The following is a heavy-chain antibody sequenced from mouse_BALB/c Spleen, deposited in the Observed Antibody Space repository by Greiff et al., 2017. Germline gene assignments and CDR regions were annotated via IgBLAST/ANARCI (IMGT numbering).Heavy chain of an antibody. CDR1: GFTFSSFG. V-gene: IGHV5-17*02. Sequence: EVKLQESGGGLVQPGGSRKLSCAASGFTFSSFGMHWVRQAPEKGLEWVAYISSGSSTIYYADTVKGRFTISRDNPKNTLFLQMTSLRSEDTAMYYCARNYRYGFDYWGQGTTLTVSS. CDR2: ISSGSSTI. J-gene: IGHJ2*01. CDR3: ARNYRYGFDY. D-gene: IGHD2-14*01.